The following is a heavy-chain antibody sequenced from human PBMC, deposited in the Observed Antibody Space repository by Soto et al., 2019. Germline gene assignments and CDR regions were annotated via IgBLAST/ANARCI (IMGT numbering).Heavy chain of an antibody. V-gene: IGHV4-34*01. CDR1: GGSFSGYY. D-gene: IGHD3-10*01. CDR2: INHSGST. CDR3: ARGARRSGSYYKWGGALYNWFDP. Sequence: SETLSLTCAVYGGSFSGYYWSWIRQPPGKGLEWIGEINHSGSTNYNPSLKSRVTISVDTSKNQFSLKLSSVTAADTAVYYCARGARRSGSYYKWGGALYNWFDPWGQATRVTVAS. J-gene: IGHJ5*02.